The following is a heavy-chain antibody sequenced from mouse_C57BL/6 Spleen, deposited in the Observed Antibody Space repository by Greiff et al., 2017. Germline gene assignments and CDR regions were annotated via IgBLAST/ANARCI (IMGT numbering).Heavy chain of an antibody. J-gene: IGHJ1*03. CDR2: INYDGSST. CDR1: GFTFSDYY. CDR3: ARVNWESHWYFDV. V-gene: IGHV5-16*01. Sequence: EVQLVESEGGLVQPGSSMKLSCTASGFTFSDYYMAWVRQVPEKGLEWVANINYDGSSTYYLDSLKSRFIISRDNAKNIRYLQMSSLMSEDTATYYCARVNWESHWYFDVWGTGTTVTVSS. D-gene: IGHD4-1*01.